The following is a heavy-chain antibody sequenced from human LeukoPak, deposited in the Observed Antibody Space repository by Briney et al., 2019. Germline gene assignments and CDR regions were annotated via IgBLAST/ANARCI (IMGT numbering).Heavy chain of an antibody. CDR3: ARYSGTFSNSYFDC. V-gene: IGHV3-66*01. J-gene: IGHJ4*02. CDR2: IYSGRST. CDR1: GFTFSSND. D-gene: IGHD1-26*01. Sequence: GGSLRLSCAASGFTFSSNDMSWVRQAPGKGLEGVSLIYSGRSTYYSDSVKGRFIISRDNSKNTLYLQMNSLRAEDTAVYYCARYSGTFSNSYFDCWGQGTLVTVSS.